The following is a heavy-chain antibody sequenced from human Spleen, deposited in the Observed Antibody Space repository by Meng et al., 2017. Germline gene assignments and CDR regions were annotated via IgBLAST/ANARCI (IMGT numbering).Heavy chain of an antibody. D-gene: IGHD6-19*01. CDR2: IGHSGFT. Sequence: QPQLQESGPGLVKPSEALSRTCRVSGGSISTSGSYWGWIRQPPGKGLEWIGSIGHSGFTYYTPSLKSRVTVSIDTSRNQFSLWLTSVTAADTAVYYCVRSSGWVKTGFDPWGQGTLVTVSS. CDR3: VRSSGWVKTGFDP. J-gene: IGHJ5*02. CDR1: GGSISTSGSY. V-gene: IGHV4-39*01.